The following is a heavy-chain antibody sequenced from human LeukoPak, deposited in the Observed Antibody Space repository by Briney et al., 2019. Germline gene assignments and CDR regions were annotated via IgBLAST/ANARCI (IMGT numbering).Heavy chain of an antibody. J-gene: IGHJ4*02. CDR1: GFTFSSYS. CDR2: ISTGGGTI. Sequence: PGGSLRLSCAASGFTFSSYSFNWVRQAPGKGLEWVSYISTGGGTIYYADSVKGRFTISRDNAKNSLFLQMNSLRAEDTAVYYCARGLGYWGRGTLVTVSS. CDR3: ARGLGY. V-gene: IGHV3-48*01.